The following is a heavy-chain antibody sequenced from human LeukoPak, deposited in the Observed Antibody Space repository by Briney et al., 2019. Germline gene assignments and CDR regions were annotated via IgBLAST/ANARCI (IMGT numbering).Heavy chain of an antibody. D-gene: IGHD3-22*01. CDR1: GFTFSSYA. Sequence: PGRSLRLSCAASGFTFSSYAMSWVRQAPGKGLEWVSAISGSGGSTYYADSVKGRFTISRDNSKNTLYLQMNSLRAEDTAVYYCANQYYYDSSGYYAYWGQGTLVTVSS. J-gene: IGHJ4*02. V-gene: IGHV3-23*01. CDR2: ISGSGGST. CDR3: ANQYYYDSSGYYAY.